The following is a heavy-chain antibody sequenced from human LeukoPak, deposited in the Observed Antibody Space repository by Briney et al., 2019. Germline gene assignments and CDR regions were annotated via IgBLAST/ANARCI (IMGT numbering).Heavy chain of an antibody. J-gene: IGHJ3*02. D-gene: IGHD5-18*01. CDR1: GFSLSTSGVG. CDR3: AQDGYSYGWGIFDI. CDR2: IYWNEDK. Sequence: SGPTLVNPTQTLTLTCTFSGFSLSTSGVGVGWLRQPQGKALEWLALIYWNEDKRYRPSLKSRLTITKDSSKNQVVLTMTNMNPVDTATYYCAQDGYSYGWGIFDIWGQGTMVTVSS. V-gene: IGHV2-5*01.